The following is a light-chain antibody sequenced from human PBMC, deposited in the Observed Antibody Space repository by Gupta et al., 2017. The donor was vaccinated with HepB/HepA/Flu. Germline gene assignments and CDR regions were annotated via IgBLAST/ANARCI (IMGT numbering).Light chain of an antibody. CDR2: GAS. CDR1: QSVRSN. CDR3: QQDKNWPPIT. J-gene: IGKJ5*01. V-gene: IGKV3-15*01. Sequence: EIVMTQSPATLSVSPGERATLSCRASQSVRSNLAWYKQKPGQAPRLLIYGASTRDTGIPARFSGSGYGTEFTLTISSRQSEDFAVYYCQQDKNWPPITFGQGTLMEIK.